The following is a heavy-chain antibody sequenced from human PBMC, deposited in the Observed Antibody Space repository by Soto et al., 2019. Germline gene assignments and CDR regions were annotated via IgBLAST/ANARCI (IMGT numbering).Heavy chain of an antibody. Sequence: PGGSLRLSCAASEFTVSSNYMSWVRQAPGKGLECVSTIYSGGSTYYADSVKGRFTISRDNSKNTLYLQMNNLRAEDKAVYYCAGRVGATNYGMDVWGQGTTVTVSS. CDR3: AGRVGATNYGMDV. CDR2: IYSGGST. CDR1: EFTVSSNY. J-gene: IGHJ6*02. V-gene: IGHV3-53*01. D-gene: IGHD1-26*01.